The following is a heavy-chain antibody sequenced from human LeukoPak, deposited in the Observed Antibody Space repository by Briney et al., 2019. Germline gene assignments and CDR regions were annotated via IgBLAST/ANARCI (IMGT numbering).Heavy chain of an antibody. CDR1: GFTFSSYE. CDR2: ISSSGSNI. CDR3: ARDGGDAKYYYDSSGYLS. Sequence: GGSLRLSCAASGFTFSSYEMNWVRQAPGKGLEWVSYISSSGSNIYYADSVKGRFTLSRDNANNSLYLQMISLRAEDTAVYYCARDGGDAKYYYDSSGYLSWGQGTLVAVSS. V-gene: IGHV3-48*03. D-gene: IGHD3-22*01. J-gene: IGHJ4*02.